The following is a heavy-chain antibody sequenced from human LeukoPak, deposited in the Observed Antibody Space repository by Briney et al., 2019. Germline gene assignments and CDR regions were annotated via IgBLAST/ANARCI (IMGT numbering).Heavy chain of an antibody. CDR2: IKQDGSEK. CDR1: GFTFSNYN. CDR3: ARARGITMVRGVNGYYYYMDV. J-gene: IGHJ6*03. D-gene: IGHD3-10*01. V-gene: IGHV3-7*01. Sequence: GGSLRLSCADSGFTFSNYNMNWVRQAPGKGLEWVANIKQDGSEKYYVDSVKGRFTISRDNAKNSLYLQMNSLRAEDTAVYYCARARGITMVRGVNGYYYYMDVWGKGTTVTVSS.